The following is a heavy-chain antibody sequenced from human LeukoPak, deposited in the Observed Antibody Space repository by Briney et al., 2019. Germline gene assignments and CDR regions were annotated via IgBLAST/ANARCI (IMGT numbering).Heavy chain of an antibody. V-gene: IGHV4-30-4*01. Sequence: SETLSLTCTVSGGSISSDDYYWSWIRQPPGKGLEWIGHITYSGSTDYSPSLRSRVTMSVDTSKNQFSLKLNSVTAAETAMYFCARGGVGGYDYFDAWGQGTLVAASS. J-gene: IGHJ4*02. CDR2: ITYSGST. CDR3: ARGGVGGYDYFDA. D-gene: IGHD5-12*01. CDR1: GGSISSDDYY.